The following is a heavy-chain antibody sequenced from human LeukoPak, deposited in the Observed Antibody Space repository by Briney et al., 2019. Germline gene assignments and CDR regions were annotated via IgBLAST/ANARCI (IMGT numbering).Heavy chain of an antibody. CDR1: GLTFSSYG. V-gene: IGHV3-30*18. J-gene: IGHJ4*02. Sequence: QPGGSLRLSCAASGLTFSSYGMHWVRQAPGKGLEWMAVISYDGSNKYYADSVKGRFTISRDNSKNTLYLQMNSLRAEDTAVYYCAKTQPRYSSGWDHFDYWGQGTLVTVSS. CDR3: AKTQPRYSSGWDHFDY. D-gene: IGHD6-19*01. CDR2: ISYDGSNK.